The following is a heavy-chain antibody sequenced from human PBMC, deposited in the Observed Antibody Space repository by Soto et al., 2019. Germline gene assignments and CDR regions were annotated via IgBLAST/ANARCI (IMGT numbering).Heavy chain of an antibody. CDR2: IRSKANSYAT. CDR1: GFTFSGSA. V-gene: IGHV3-73*01. J-gene: IGHJ4*02. D-gene: IGHD2-2*01. CDR3: TRQYPSYPGGSSPDY. Sequence: EVQLVESGGGLVQPGGSLKLSCAASGFTFSGSAMHWVRQASGKGLEWVGRIRSKANSYATAYAASVKGRFTISRDDSKNTAYLQMNSLKTEDTAVYYCTRQYPSYPGGSSPDYWGQGTLVTVSS.